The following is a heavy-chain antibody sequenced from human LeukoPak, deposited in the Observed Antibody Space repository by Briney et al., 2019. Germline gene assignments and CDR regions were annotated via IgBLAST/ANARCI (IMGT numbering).Heavy chain of an antibody. Sequence: GGSLRLSCAVSGITLSNYGMSWVRQAPGKGLEWVAGISDSGGRTNYSDSVKGRFTISRDNSKNTLYLQMNSLRAEDTAVYYCAKGSGYSYVNFDYWGQGTLVTVSS. D-gene: IGHD5-18*01. V-gene: IGHV3-23*01. CDR1: GITLSNYG. J-gene: IGHJ4*02. CDR3: AKGSGYSYVNFDY. CDR2: ISDSGGRT.